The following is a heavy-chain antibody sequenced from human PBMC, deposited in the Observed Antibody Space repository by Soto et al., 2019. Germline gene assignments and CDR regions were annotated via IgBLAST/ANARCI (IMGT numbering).Heavy chain of an antibody. V-gene: IGHV2-70*01. CDR3: ARIRVVGVDTPKVTSFDY. D-gene: IGHD5-18*01. J-gene: IGHJ4*02. CDR1: GFSLSTSGMC. Sequence: SGPTLVNPTQTLTLTCTFSGFSLSTSGMCVSWIRQPPGKALEWLALIDWDDVKYYSTSLRTRLTISKDTSKNQVVLTMTNTDPVDTATYYCARIRVVGVDTPKVTSFDYWSRGTLVTVSS. CDR2: IDWDDVK.